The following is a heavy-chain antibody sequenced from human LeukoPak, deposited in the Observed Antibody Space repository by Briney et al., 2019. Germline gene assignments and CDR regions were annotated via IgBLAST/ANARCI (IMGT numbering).Heavy chain of an antibody. Sequence: SVKVSCKASGGTFNSYAISWVRQAPGQGLEWMGRIIPIFGIANYAQKFQGRVTITADKSTSTAYMELSSLRSEDTAVYYCARAAMRYDSSGDRRPFDYWGQGTLVTVSS. CDR1: GGTFNSYA. D-gene: IGHD3-22*01. CDR3: ARAAMRYDSSGDRRPFDY. J-gene: IGHJ4*02. V-gene: IGHV1-69*04. CDR2: IIPIFGIA.